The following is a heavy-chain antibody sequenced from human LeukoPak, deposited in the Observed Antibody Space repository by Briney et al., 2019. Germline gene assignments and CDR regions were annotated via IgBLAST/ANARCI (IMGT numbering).Heavy chain of an antibody. V-gene: IGHV4-30-2*01. CDR3: ARVNGGRYCSSTSCSRARARSGYYFDY. D-gene: IGHD2-2*01. CDR1: GGSISSGGYS. J-gene: IGHJ4*02. Sequence: SETLSLTCAVSGGSISSGGYSWSWIRQPPGKGLEWIGYIYHSGSTYYNPSLKSRVTISVDRSKNQFSLRLSSVTAADTAVYYCARVNGGRYCSSTSCSRARARSGYYFDYWGQGTLVTVSS. CDR2: IYHSGST.